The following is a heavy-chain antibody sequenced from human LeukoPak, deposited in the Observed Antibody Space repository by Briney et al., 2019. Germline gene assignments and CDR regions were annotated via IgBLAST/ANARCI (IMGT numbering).Heavy chain of an antibody. V-gene: IGHV3-30*18. J-gene: IGHJ3*01. Sequence: GGSLRLSCAASGFTFSSSGMHWVRQAPGKGLEWVALISSDGSNKYYADSVRGRFTISRDNSNNTLYLQMNSLRAEDTAVYYCAKDSDIAVAGSDDALDVWGQGTMVTVSS. CDR2: ISSDGSNK. D-gene: IGHD6-19*01. CDR1: GFTFSSSG. CDR3: AKDSDIAVAGSDDALDV.